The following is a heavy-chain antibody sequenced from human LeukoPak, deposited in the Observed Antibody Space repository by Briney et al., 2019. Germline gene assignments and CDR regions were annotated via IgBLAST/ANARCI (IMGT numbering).Heavy chain of an antibody. J-gene: IGHJ4*02. CDR2: INHSGST. D-gene: IGHD6-19*01. V-gene: IGHV4-39*07. Sequence: SETLSLTCTVSGGSISTSNYYWRWIRQPPGKGLEWIGEINHSGSTNYNPSLKSRVTISVDTSKNQFSLKLSSVTAADTAVYYCARRGLDSSGWYFDYWGQGTLVTVSS. CDR1: GGSISTSNYY. CDR3: ARRGLDSSGWYFDY.